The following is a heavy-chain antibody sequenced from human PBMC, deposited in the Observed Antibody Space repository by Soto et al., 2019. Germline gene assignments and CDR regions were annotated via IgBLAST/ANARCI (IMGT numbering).Heavy chain of an antibody. J-gene: IGHJ4*02. CDR1: GFTFSNYA. Sequence: EVQLLESGGGLVQPGGPLRLSCAASGFTFSNYAVTWVRQAPGKGLEWVSTISGSGGSTYYADSVKGRFTISRDNSKNTHYLEMSILRAADTAVYYCAIDQGRSWYERDYWGQGTLVNVSS. V-gene: IGHV3-23*01. CDR3: AIDQGRSWYERDY. D-gene: IGHD6-13*01. CDR2: ISGSGGST.